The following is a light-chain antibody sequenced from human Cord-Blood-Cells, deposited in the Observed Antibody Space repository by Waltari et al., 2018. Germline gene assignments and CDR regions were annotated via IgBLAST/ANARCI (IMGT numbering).Light chain of an antibody. CDR1: QSVSSSY. J-gene: IGKJ4*01. CDR2: GAS. V-gene: IGKV3-20*01. Sequence: ETVVTQSPGTLTLAPGERATLSCRASQSVSSSYLACYQHKPGQAPRLLIYGASSRATGIPDRCSGSGSGTDFTLTISRLEPEDFAVYYCQQYGSLLTFGGGTKVEIK. CDR3: QQYGSLLT.